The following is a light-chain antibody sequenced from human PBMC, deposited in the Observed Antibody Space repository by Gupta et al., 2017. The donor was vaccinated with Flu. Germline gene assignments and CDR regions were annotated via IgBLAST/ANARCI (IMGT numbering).Light chain of an antibody. V-gene: IGKV1-39*01. CDR1: QSIISF. CDR3: QQSDCNPDT. Sequence: DIQMTQSPASLSASLGDRVTITCRASQSIISFLNWYQQKPGKAPKLLIYTASKVQGGIPSRFSGSGSGTDFTLTISSLQPEDFATYYCQQSDCNPDTFGHGTKVEI. CDR2: TAS. J-gene: IGKJ1*01.